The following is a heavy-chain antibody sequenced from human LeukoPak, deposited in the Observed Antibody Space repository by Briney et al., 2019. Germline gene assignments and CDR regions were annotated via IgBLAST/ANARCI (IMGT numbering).Heavy chain of an antibody. J-gene: IGHJ4*02. D-gene: IGHD3-10*01. CDR1: GGSFSGYY. CDR2: INHSGST. CDR3: ARRVGTMVRGVIITYNFDY. V-gene: IGHV4-34*01. Sequence: ETLSLTCAVYGGSFSGYYWSWIRQPPGKGLEWIGEINHSGSTNYNPSLTSRVTISVDTSKNQFSLKLSSVTAADPAVYYCARRVGTMVRGVIITYNFDYWGQGTLVTVSS.